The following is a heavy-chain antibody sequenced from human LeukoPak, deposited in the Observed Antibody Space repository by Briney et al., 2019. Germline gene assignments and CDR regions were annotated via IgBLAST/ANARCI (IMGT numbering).Heavy chain of an antibody. CDR1: GFTFSSYA. CDR3: AKQGRVVVTAIDY. V-gene: IGHV3-23*01. CDR2: ISGSGGST. D-gene: IGHD2-21*02. Sequence: PGGSLRLSRAASGFTFSSYAMSWVRQAPGKGLEWVSAISGSGGSTYYADSVKGRFTISRDNSKNTLYLQMNSLRAEDTAVYYCAKQGRVVVTAIDYWGQGTLVTVSS. J-gene: IGHJ4*02.